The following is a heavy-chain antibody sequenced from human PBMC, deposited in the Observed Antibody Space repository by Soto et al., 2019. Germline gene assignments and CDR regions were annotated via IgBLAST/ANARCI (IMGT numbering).Heavy chain of an antibody. V-gene: IGHV1-2*04. D-gene: IGHD2-2*01. CDR3: ARGRYCSSTSCYFYDYYYMDV. CDR2: INPNSGGT. CDR1: GYTFTGYY. Sequence: ASVKVSCKASGYTFTGYYMHWVRQAPGQGLEWMGWINPNSGGTNYAQKFQGWVTMTRDTSISTAYMELSRLRSDDTAVYYCARGRYCSSTSCYFYDYYYMDVWGKGTTVTVS. J-gene: IGHJ6*03.